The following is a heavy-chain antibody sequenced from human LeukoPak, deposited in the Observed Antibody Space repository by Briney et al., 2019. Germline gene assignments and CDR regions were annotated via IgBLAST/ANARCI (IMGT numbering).Heavy chain of an antibody. CDR3: AREVVVAATRAFDP. D-gene: IGHD2-15*01. Sequence: PSETLSLTCTVSGGSISSSSYYWGWIRQPPGKGLEWIGSIYYSGSTYYNPSLKSRVTISVDTSKNQFSLKLSSVTAADTAVYYCAREVVVAATRAFDPWGQGTLVTVSS. V-gene: IGHV4-39*07. CDR1: GGSISSSSYY. J-gene: IGHJ5*02. CDR2: IYYSGST.